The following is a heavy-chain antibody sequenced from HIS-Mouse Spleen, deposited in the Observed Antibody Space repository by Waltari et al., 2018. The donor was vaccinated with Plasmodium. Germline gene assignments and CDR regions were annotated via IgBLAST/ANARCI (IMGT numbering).Heavy chain of an antibody. Sequence: QLQLQESGPGLVKPSEPLSLPCTVPGGSLSSIGYYWGWFGQPPGKGLEWIGSIYYSGSTYYNPSLKSRVTISVDTSKNQFSLKLSSVTAADTAVYYCARDRITGTSYFDYWGQGTLVTVSS. V-gene: IGHV4-39*07. D-gene: IGHD1-7*01. CDR3: ARDRITGTSYFDY. CDR1: GGSLSSIGYY. J-gene: IGHJ4*02. CDR2: IYYSGST.